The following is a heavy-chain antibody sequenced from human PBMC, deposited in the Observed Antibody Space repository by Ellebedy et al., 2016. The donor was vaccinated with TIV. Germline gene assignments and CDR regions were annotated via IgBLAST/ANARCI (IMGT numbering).Heavy chain of an antibody. J-gene: IGHJ4*02. CDR2: ISYDGSNK. Sequence: PGGSLRLSCAASGFTFSSYGMHWVRQAPGKGLEWVAVISYDGSNKYYADSVKGRFTISRENSKNTLYLQMNSLRAEDTAVYYCARNDMPAYPCFDFWGQGTPVTVSS. V-gene: IGHV3-30*03. CDR1: GFTFSSYG. CDR3: ARNDMPAYPCFDF. D-gene: IGHD2-2*01.